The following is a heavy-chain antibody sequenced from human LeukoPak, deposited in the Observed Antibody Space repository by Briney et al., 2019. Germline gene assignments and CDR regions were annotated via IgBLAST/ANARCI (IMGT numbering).Heavy chain of an antibody. Sequence: GSTNYNPSLKSRVTMSVDTSKNQFSLRPSSVTAADTAVYYCTREGSASYWGQGILVTVSS. V-gene: IGHV4-4*07. D-gene: IGHD3-10*01. CDR2: GST. CDR3: TREGSASY. J-gene: IGHJ4*02.